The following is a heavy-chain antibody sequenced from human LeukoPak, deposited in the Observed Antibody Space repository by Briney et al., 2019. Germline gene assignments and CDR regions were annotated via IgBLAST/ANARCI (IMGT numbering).Heavy chain of an antibody. V-gene: IGHV1-18*04. CDR1: GYSFTSYW. J-gene: IGHJ5*02. D-gene: IGHD6-19*01. Sequence: GESLKISCKGSGYSFTSYWIGWVRQAPGQGLEWMGWISAYNGNTNYAQKLQGRVTMTTDTSTSTAYMELRSLRSDDTAVYYCARVRYSSGWYLWGQGTLVTVSS. CDR3: ARVRYSSGWYL. CDR2: ISAYNGNT.